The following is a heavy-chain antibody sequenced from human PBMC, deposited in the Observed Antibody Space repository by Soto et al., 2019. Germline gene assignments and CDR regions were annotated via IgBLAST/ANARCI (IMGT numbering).Heavy chain of an antibody. CDR3: VRDPYLPAAGRLSSLHY. Sequence: QVQLVESGGGVVQPGRSLRLSCAASGFSFSSYAMHWVRQAPGKGLEWVAVIWYDGVNKYYADSVKGRFTISRDNSNNTLYVQMNSLKAEDTAVYYCVRDPYLPAAGRLSSLHYWGPGTLVTSPQ. CDR1: GFSFSSYA. CDR2: IWYDGVNK. D-gene: IGHD2-2*01. V-gene: IGHV3-33*01. J-gene: IGHJ4*02.